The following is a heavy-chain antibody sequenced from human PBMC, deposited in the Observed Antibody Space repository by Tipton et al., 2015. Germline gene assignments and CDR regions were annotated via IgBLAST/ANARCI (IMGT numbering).Heavy chain of an antibody. CDR2: IQYSGGT. D-gene: IGHD4-23*01. CDR3: ARARGRHGGLFDS. V-gene: IGHV4-59*07. Sequence: TLSLTCTVSSDSINKYYWSWIRQPPGKELEWIGYIQYSGGTNYNPSLESRVSISVDTPKTQFSLEMRSVTATDTAVYYCARARGRHGGLFDSWGQGILVTVSS. CDR1: SDSINKYY. J-gene: IGHJ4*02.